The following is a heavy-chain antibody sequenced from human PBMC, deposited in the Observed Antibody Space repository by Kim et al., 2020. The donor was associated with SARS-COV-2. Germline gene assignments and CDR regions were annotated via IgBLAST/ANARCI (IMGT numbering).Heavy chain of an antibody. CDR2: IFYGGDN. D-gene: IGHD3-10*01. CDR3: ARSGGRASWHLFDS. Sequence: SENLSLTCTVSGDSFSAYYWSWIRHLPGKGLEWIGYIFYGGDNNYNPSLKSRVTMSWDTSRNEFSVDLTSVTDADPAIYYCARSGGRASWHLFDSWGQG. J-gene: IGHJ5*01. V-gene: IGHV4-59*01. CDR1: GDSFSAYY.